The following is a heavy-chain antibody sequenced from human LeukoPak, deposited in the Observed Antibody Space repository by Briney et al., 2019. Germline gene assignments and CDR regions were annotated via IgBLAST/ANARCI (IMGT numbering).Heavy chain of an antibody. CDR2: MNPNSGRT. V-gene: IGHV1-8*01. CDR3: ARGGVIAAPVF. Sequence: ASVKVSCKTSGYTFTSGYDINRVRQATGQGLEWMGWMNPNSGRTGYAQKFQGRVAMTRNTSISTAYMELSSLRSEDTAVYYCARGGVIAAPVFWGQGTLVTVSS. CDR1: GYTFTSGYD. D-gene: IGHD6-13*01. J-gene: IGHJ4*02.